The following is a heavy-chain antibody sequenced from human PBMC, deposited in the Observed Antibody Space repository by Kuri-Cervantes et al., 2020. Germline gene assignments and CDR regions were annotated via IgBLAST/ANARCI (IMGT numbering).Heavy chain of an antibody. CDR3: ARGGCSGGSCYSGAFDI. V-gene: IGHV3-74*01. Sequence: GGSLRLSCAASGFTFNDAWMSWVRQAPGKGLVWVSRINSDGSSTSYADSVKGRFTISRDNAKNTLYLQMNSLRAEDTAVYYCARGGCSGGSCYSGAFDIWGQGTMVTVSS. J-gene: IGHJ3*02. CDR1: GFTFNDAW. D-gene: IGHD2-15*01. CDR2: INSDGSST.